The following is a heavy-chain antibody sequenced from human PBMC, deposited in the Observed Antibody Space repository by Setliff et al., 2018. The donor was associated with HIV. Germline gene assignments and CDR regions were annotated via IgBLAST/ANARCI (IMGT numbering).Heavy chain of an antibody. Sequence: PGGSLRLSCAVSGFTFSSHWMVWVRQAPGKGLEWVANINQDGSEKNYVDSVKGRFTISRDNAKNSLFLQMNSLRAEDTAVYYCAKDEATLVRGVWNYYYYYIDVWGKGTTVTVSS. J-gene: IGHJ6*03. CDR2: INQDGSEK. CDR1: GFTFSSHW. V-gene: IGHV3-7*01. CDR3: AKDEATLVRGVWNYYYYYIDV. D-gene: IGHD3-10*01.